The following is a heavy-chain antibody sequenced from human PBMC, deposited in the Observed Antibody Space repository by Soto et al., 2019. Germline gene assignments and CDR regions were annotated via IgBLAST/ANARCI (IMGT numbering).Heavy chain of an antibody. Sequence: GASVKVSCKASGGTFSSYAISWVRQAPGQGLEWMGGIIPIFGTANYAQKFQGRVTITADESTSTAYMELSSLRSEDTAVYYCARIAAAHLTKLKNYYYYGMDVWGQGTTVTVSS. D-gene: IGHD6-13*01. CDR1: GGTFSSYA. J-gene: IGHJ6*02. V-gene: IGHV1-69*13. CDR2: IIPIFGTA. CDR3: ARIAAAHLTKLKNYYYYGMDV.